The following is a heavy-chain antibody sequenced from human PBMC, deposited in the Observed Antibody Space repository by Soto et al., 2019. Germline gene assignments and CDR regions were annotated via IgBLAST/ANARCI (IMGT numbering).Heavy chain of an antibody. Sequence: QVQLQESGPGLVKPSQTLSLTCTVSGGSISSGGYYWSWIRQHPGKGLEWIGYIYYSGSTYYNPSLKSRVTISVDTSKNQFSLKLSSVTAADTAVYYCASTGGHIVVVPAAPFDYWGQGPLVTVSS. V-gene: IGHV4-31*03. CDR2: IYYSGST. D-gene: IGHD2-2*01. CDR1: GGSISSGGYY. CDR3: ASTGGHIVVVPAAPFDY. J-gene: IGHJ4*02.